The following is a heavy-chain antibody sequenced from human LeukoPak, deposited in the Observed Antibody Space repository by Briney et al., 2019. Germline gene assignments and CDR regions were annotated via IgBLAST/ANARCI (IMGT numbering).Heavy chain of an antibody. J-gene: IGHJ5*02. CDR1: GGSISSGSYY. V-gene: IGHV4-61*02. D-gene: IGHD2-2*01. Sequence: SETLSLTCTVSGGSISSGSYYWSWIRQPAGKGLEWIGRIYTSGSTNYNPSLKSRVTISVDTSKNQFSLKLSSVTAADTAVYYCARVESSQGYCSSTSCYSRWFDPWGQGTLVTVSS. CDR2: IYTSGST. CDR3: ARVESSQGYCSSTSCYSRWFDP.